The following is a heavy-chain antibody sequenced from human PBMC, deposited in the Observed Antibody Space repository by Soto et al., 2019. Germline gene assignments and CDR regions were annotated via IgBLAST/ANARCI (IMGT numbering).Heavy chain of an antibody. CDR3: AKDREIQPEGYYYYYGMDV. CDR1: GFTFSSYG. Sequence: PGGSLRLSCAASGFTFSSYGMHWVRQAPGKGLEWVAVISYDGSNKYYADSVKGRFTISRDNSKNTLYLQMNSLRAEDTAVYYCAKDREIQPEGYYYYYGMDVWGQGTTVTVS. D-gene: IGHD5-18*01. CDR2: ISYDGSNK. V-gene: IGHV3-30*18. J-gene: IGHJ6*02.